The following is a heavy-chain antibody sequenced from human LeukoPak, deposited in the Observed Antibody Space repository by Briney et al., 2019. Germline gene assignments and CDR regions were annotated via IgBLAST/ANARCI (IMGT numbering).Heavy chain of an antibody. Sequence: SETLSLTCAVYGGSFSGYYWSWIRQPPGKGLEWIGEINHSGSTNYHPSLKSRVTISVDTSKSQFSLKLSSVTAADTAVYYCARGPPHYYGSGSYYFGGRYYYYMDVWGKGTTVTVSS. CDR3: ARGPPHYYGSGSYYFGGRYYYYMDV. CDR2: INHSGST. V-gene: IGHV4-34*01. D-gene: IGHD3-10*01. CDR1: GGSFSGYY. J-gene: IGHJ6*03.